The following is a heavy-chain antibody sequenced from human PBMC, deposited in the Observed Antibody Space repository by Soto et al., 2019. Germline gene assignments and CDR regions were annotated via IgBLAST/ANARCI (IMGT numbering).Heavy chain of an antibody. Sequence: GGSLRLSCAASGFTLSTYAMNWVRQPPGKGLEWVSSISGSGAYTYYADSVQGRFTISRDNSKNTLNLQMNSLGAEDTAVYYCARDRHPYSTKYYFDYWGQGTLVTVSS. D-gene: IGHD2-2*01. CDR1: GFTLSTYA. V-gene: IGHV3-23*01. CDR3: ARDRHPYSTKYYFDY. CDR2: ISGSGAYT. J-gene: IGHJ4*02.